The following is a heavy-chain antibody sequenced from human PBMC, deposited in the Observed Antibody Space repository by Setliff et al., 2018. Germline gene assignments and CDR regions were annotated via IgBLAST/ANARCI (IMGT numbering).Heavy chain of an antibody. D-gene: IGHD6-19*01. CDR2: IYTSGST. CDR1: GGSISSGSDY. J-gene: IGHJ6*03. Sequence: SETLSLTCSDSGGSISSGSDYWTWIRQPAGKGLEWIGHIYTSGSTNYSPSLKSRVTISLDTSKNQFSLKLSSVTAADTAVYYCARAISGWYSAHYYYMDVWGKGTTVTVSS. V-gene: IGHV4-61*09. CDR3: ARAISGWYSAHYYYMDV.